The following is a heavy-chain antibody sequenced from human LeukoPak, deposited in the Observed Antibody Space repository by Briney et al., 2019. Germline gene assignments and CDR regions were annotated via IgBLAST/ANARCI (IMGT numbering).Heavy chain of an antibody. CDR2: SSTYSGNT. CDR1: GYTLTSYG. D-gene: IGHD4-17*01. V-gene: IGHV1-18*01. J-gene: IGHJ4*02. CDR3: AREEVTNIDY. Sequence: ASVKVSCKASGYTLTSYGISWVRQAPGQGLEWMGWSSTYSGNTNYAQKLQGRLIMATDTSTGTAYMELRSVRSDDPAVYYCAREEVTNIDYWGQGTLVTVSS.